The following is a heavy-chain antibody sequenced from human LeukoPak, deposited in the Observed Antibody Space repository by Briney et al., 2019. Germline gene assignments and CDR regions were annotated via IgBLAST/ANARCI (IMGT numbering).Heavy chain of an antibody. D-gene: IGHD3-9*01. V-gene: IGHV3-74*01. J-gene: IGHJ4*02. CDR2: INPDGSRR. Sequence: GGSLRLSCAASGFTLSPYWIHWVRQAPGRGLVWVSRINPDGSRRGYADSVKGRFTISRDNAKNTVYLQMDSLRAEDTAVYYCIRDFDHGGGLWGQGILVTVSS. CDR3: IRDFDHGGGL. CDR1: GFTLSPYW.